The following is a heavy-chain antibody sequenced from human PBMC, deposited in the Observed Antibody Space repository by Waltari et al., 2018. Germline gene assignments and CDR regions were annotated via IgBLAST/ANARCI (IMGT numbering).Heavy chain of an antibody. Sequence: QVQLVQSGAEVKKPGASVKVSCKASGYTFTGYYMHWVRQAPGQGIEWMGRINPNSGGTNYAQKFQGRVTMTRDTSISTAYMELSRLRSDDTAVYYCAREWVAYCGGDCYSHPHDYWGQGTLVTVSS. CDR2: INPNSGGT. D-gene: IGHD2-21*01. V-gene: IGHV1-2*06. CDR3: AREWVAYCGGDCYSHPHDY. J-gene: IGHJ4*02. CDR1: GYTFTGYY.